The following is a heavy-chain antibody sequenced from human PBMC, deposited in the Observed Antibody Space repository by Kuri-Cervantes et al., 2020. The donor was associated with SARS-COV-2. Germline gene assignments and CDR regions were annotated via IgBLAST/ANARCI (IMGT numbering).Heavy chain of an antibody. CDR3: ARSTPLRRLVVISQGGAFDI. D-gene: IGHD3-22*01. CDR1: GYTFTGYY. V-gene: IGHV1-2*04. J-gene: IGHJ3*02. CDR2: INPNSGGT. Sequence: ASVKVSCKASGYTFTGYYMHWVRQAPGQGLEWMGWINPNSGGTNYAQKFQGWVTMTGDTSISTVYMELSRLRSDDTAVYYCARSTPLRRLVVISQGGAFDIWGQGTMVTVSS.